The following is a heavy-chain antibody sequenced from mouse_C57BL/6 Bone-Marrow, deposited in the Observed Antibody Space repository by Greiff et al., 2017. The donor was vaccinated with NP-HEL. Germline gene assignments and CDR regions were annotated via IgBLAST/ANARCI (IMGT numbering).Heavy chain of an antibody. Sequence: EVNVVESGGGLVQPGGSLKLSCAASGFTFSDYYMYWVRQTPEKRLEWVAYISNGGGSTYYPDTVKGRFTISRDNAKNTLYLQMSRLKSEDTAMYYCARRSNSYAMDYWGQGTSVTVSS. J-gene: IGHJ4*01. V-gene: IGHV5-12*01. CDR2: ISNGGGST. CDR3: ARRSNSYAMDY. D-gene: IGHD2-5*01. CDR1: GFTFSDYY.